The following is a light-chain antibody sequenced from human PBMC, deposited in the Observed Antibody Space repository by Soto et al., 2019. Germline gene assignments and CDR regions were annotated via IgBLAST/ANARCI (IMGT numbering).Light chain of an antibody. CDR2: DAS. V-gene: IGKV3-11*01. J-gene: IGKJ5*01. CDR1: QSVSSY. CDR3: QQRSNWPIT. Sequence: EIVFTQSPSTLSLSPWDRATLSCRASQSVSSYLAWYQQKPGQAPRLLIYDASNRATGIPARFSGSGSGTDFTLTISSLEPEDFAVYYCQQRSNWPITFGQGTRLEI.